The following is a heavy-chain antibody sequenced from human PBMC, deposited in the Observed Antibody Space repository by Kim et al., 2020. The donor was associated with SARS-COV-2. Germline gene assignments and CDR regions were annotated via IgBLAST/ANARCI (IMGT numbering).Heavy chain of an antibody. D-gene: IGHD2-8*01. CDR1: GGSISSSSYY. J-gene: IGHJ5*02. CDR2: IYYSGST. Sequence: SETLSLTCTVSGGSISSSSYYWGWIRQPPGKGLEWIGSIYYSGSTYYNPSLKSRVTISVDTSKNQFSLKLSSVTAADTAVYYCARQAMVSRAGPRPSVDCWFDPWGQGTLVTVSS. CDR3: ARQAMVSRAGPRPSVDCWFDP. V-gene: IGHV4-39*01.